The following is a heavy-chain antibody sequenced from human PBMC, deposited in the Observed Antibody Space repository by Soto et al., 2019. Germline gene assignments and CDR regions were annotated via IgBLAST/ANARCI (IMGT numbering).Heavy chain of an antibody. CDR1: GFTFSSYA. CDR3: AKGLKWGFAESDAFDI. D-gene: IGHD2-15*01. CDR2: ISGSGGST. J-gene: IGHJ3*02. Sequence: GGSLRLSCAASGFTFSSYAMSWVRQAPGKGLEWVSAISGSGGSTYYADSVKGRFTISRDNSKNTLYLQMNSLRAEDTAVYYCAKGLKWGFAESDAFDIWGQGTMVTVSS. V-gene: IGHV3-23*01.